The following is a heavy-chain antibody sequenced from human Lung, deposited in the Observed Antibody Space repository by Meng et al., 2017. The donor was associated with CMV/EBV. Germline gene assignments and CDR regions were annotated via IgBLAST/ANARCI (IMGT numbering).Heavy chain of an antibody. Sequence: SLKISCASPAFTFSDYYMSWIRQAPGKGLEWISYISSSGSSTYYADSVKGRLTISRDNAKNSMYLQMSSLRAEDTAVYYCAREEAIFGGVNEGFAIWGQGTMVTVSS. V-gene: IGHV3-11*04. CDR3: AREEAIFGGVNEGFAI. CDR1: AFTFSDYY. D-gene: IGHD3-3*01. CDR2: ISSSGSST. J-gene: IGHJ3*02.